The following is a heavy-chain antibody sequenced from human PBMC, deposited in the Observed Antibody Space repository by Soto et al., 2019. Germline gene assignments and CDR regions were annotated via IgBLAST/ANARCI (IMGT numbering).Heavy chain of an antibody. CDR3: ATSRVRGGLR. CDR2: IYYSGST. D-gene: IGHD3-10*02. CDR1: GGSIGSSSYY. J-gene: IGHJ4*02. V-gene: IGHV4-39*01. Sequence: SETLSLTCTVSGGSIGSSSYYWDWIRQPPGKRLEWIGSIYYSGSTNYNPSLKSRATISVDTSKNQFSLKLSSVTAADTAVYYCATSRVRGGLRWGQGTLVTVSS.